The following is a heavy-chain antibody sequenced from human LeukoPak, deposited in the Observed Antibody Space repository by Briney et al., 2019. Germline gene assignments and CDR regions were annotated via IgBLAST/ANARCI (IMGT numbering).Heavy chain of an antibody. CDR1: GGTFSSYA. D-gene: IGHD1-26*01. CDR2: IIPMFGTA. CDR3: ACQIEVGATHRGFYYYMDV. V-gene: IGHV1-69*06. J-gene: IGHJ6*03. Sequence: ASVKVSCKASGGTFSSYAISWVRQVPGQGLEWMGGIIPMFGTANYAQKIQGRVTITADKSTSTAYMELSSLRSEDTAVYYCACQIEVGATHRGFYYYMDVWGKGTTVTVSS.